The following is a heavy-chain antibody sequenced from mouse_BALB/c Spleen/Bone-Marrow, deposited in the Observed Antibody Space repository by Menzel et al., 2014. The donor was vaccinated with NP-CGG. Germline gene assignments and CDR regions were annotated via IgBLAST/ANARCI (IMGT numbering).Heavy chain of an antibody. J-gene: IGHJ2*01. Sequence: QVQLQQSGPELVKPGASVKISCKASGYAFSSSWMNWVKQRPGQGLEWIGRIYPRDGDTYYNEKFKGKATLTVDTSSSTAYVDLSSLTSEDSAVYYCARHHRYAYYFDYWGQGTTLTVSS. CDR1: GYAFSSSW. CDR2: IYPRDGDT. V-gene: IGHV1-82*01. D-gene: IGHD2-14*01. CDR3: ARHHRYAYYFDY.